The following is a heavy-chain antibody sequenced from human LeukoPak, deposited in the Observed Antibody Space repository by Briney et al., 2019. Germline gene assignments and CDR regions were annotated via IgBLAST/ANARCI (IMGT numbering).Heavy chain of an antibody. CDR2: MKPDGGEI. J-gene: IGHJ4*02. CDR1: GFTFSTYW. Sequence: GGSLRLSCAASGFTFSTYWRSWLRQAPGKGLEWVANMKPDGGEIYYVDSVKGRFTISRDNSKNSLYLQMNSLRAEDTTVYYCARDLVVPAAMGYFDYWGRGTLVTVSS. V-gene: IGHV3-7*03. CDR3: ARDLVVPAAMGYFDY. D-gene: IGHD2-2*01.